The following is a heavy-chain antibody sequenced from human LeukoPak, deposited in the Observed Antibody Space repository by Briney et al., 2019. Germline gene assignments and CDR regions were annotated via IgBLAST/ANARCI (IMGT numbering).Heavy chain of an antibody. CDR2: INPHADST. CDR1: GYTFTFYY. V-gene: IGHV1-46*01. J-gene: IGHJ4*02. Sequence: ASVKVSCKTSGYTFTFYYIHWVRQAPGQGLEWVGIINPHADSTTYAQKFQGRVTMTRDMSTSTVYMELSSLRSEDTAVYFCARDGYCSGGSCHSFEYWGQGTLVTVSS. CDR3: ARDGYCSGGSCHSFEY. D-gene: IGHD2-15*01.